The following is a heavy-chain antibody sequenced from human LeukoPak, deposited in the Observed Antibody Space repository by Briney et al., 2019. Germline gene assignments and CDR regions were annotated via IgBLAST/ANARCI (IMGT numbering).Heavy chain of an antibody. Sequence: PSETLSLTCAVSGCSISSGYYWGWIRQPPGKGLEWIGSIYHSGSTYYNPSLKSRVTISVDTSKNQFSLKLSSVTAADTAVYYCATPGVYCSSTSCYKGGRDYWGQGTLVTVSS. V-gene: IGHV4-38-2*01. CDR1: GCSISSGYY. CDR3: ATPGVYCSSTSCYKGGRDY. CDR2: IYHSGST. D-gene: IGHD2-2*02. J-gene: IGHJ4*02.